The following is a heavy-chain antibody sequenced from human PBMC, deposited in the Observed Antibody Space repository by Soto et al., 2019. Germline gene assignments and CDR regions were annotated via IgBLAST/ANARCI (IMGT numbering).Heavy chain of an antibody. CDR2: IIPIFGTA. D-gene: IGHD3-16*01. Sequence: ASVKVSCKASGGTFSSYAISWVRQAPGQGLEWMGGIIPIFGTANYAQKFQGRVTITADESTSTAYMELSSLRSEDTAVYYCARGVGAYYDYVWGSSDPYYFDYWGQGTLVTVSS. CDR1: GGTFSSYA. V-gene: IGHV1-69*13. J-gene: IGHJ4*02. CDR3: ARGVGAYYDYVWGSSDPYYFDY.